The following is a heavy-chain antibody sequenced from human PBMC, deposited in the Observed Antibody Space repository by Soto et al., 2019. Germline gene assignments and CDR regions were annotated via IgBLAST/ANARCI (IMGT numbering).Heavy chain of an antibody. CDR3: ASGYSGYCSGGMCSGFDP. CDR2: ISSSASHI. Sequence: EVQPVESGGVLVQPGGPLRLSCAASGFSFSSYSMNWVRQEPGKGLEWVSSISSSASHINYADSGKGRFTISRDNDKKSLYLQMNSLRAEVTAVYYCASGYSGYCSGGMCSGFDPWGKGPLVTVSS. D-gene: IGHD2-15*01. CDR1: GFSFSSYS. J-gene: IGHJ5*02. V-gene: IGHV3-21*03.